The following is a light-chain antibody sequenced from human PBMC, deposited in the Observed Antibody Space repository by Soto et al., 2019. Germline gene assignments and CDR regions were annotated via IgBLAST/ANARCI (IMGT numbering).Light chain of an antibody. CDR3: QQSYSTPRT. Sequence: DIQMTQSPSSLSASVGDRVTITCRASQNIDFYLTWYQQKPGKAPKLLIHAASSLQSGVPSRFSGSRSGTDFTLTISSLQVEDFATYYCQQSYSTPRTFGQGTKVEIK. CDR2: AAS. V-gene: IGKV1-39*01. CDR1: QNIDFY. J-gene: IGKJ1*01.